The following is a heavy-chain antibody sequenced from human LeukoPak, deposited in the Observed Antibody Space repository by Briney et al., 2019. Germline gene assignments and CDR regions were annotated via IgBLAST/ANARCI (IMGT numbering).Heavy chain of an antibody. CDR2: IYSDGST. J-gene: IGHJ4*02. CDR3: ARDLDSYGSY. V-gene: IGHV3-53*01. D-gene: IGHD5-18*01. CDR1: GFTVSSNY. Sequence: GGSLRLSCAASGFTVSSNYMSWVRQAPGKELEWVSVIYSDGSTYYADSVKGRFTISRDNSKNTLYLQMNSLRAEGTAVYYCARDLDSYGSYWGQGTLVTVSS.